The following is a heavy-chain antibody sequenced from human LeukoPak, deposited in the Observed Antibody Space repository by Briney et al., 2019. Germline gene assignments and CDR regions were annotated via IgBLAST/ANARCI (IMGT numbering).Heavy chain of an antibody. Sequence: ASVKVSCKASGGTFSSYAISWVRQAPGQGLEWMEGIIPIFGTANYAQKFQGRVTITADESTSTAYMQLSSLRSEDTAVYYCARGYSYGPGDYYYMAVWGKGTTVTVSS. CDR1: GGTFSSYA. D-gene: IGHD5-18*01. CDR3: ARGYSYGPGDYYYMAV. V-gene: IGHV1-69*13. CDR2: IIPIFGTA. J-gene: IGHJ6*03.